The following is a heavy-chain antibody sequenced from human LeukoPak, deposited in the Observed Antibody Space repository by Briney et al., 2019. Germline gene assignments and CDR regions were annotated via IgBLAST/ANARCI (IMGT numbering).Heavy chain of an antibody. V-gene: IGHV4-61*02. CDR2: IYITETT. CDR1: GGSITSGSYF. D-gene: IGHD3-16*01. Sequence: KPSETLSLTCTVSGGSITSGSYFWSWIRQPAGKGLEWIGRIYITETTNYNPSLKSRITISVDTSKNQFSLRLSSVTAADTAVYYCARIGDRGVYFDYWGQGTLVTVSS. CDR3: ARIGDRGVYFDY. J-gene: IGHJ4*02.